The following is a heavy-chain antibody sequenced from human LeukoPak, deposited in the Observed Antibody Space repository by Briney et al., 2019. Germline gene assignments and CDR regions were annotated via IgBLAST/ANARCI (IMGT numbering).Heavy chain of an antibody. CDR3: AKGGDTSGYYLDY. D-gene: IGHD3-22*01. Sequence: GGSLRLSCAVAGFRFDDYAMHWVRQAPGKGLEWVSLISWDGGSTSYADSVKGRFTISRDNNKNSLYLQMNSLRTEDTALYYCAKGGDTSGYYLDYWGQGTLVTVSS. CDR1: GFRFDDYA. J-gene: IGHJ4*02. V-gene: IGHV3-43*01. CDR2: ISWDGGST.